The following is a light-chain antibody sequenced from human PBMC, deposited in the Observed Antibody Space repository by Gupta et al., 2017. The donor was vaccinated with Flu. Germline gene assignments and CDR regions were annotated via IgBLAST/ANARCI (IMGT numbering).Light chain of an antibody. J-gene: IGKJ1*01. CDR3: QQSSGT. Sequence: TQAPSSLSASVGDRVTITCRASQSISSYLNWYQQKPGKAPKLLIYAASSLQSGVPSRFSGSGSGTDFTLTISSLQPEDFATYYCQQSSGTFGQGTKVEIK. CDR1: QSISSY. V-gene: IGKV1-39*01. CDR2: AAS.